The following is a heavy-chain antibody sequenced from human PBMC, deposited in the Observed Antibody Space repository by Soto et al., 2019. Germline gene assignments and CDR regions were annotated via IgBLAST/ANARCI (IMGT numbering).Heavy chain of an antibody. CDR3: ARQRITIFGVVITRHWYFDL. Sequence: ASVKVSCKASGYTFTSYAMHWVRQAPGQRLEWMGWINAGNGNTKYSQKFQGRVTITRDTSASTAYMELSSLRSEDTAVYYCARQRITIFGVVITRHWYFDLWGRGTQVTVSS. V-gene: IGHV1-3*01. CDR2: INAGNGNT. J-gene: IGHJ2*01. D-gene: IGHD3-3*01. CDR1: GYTFTSYA.